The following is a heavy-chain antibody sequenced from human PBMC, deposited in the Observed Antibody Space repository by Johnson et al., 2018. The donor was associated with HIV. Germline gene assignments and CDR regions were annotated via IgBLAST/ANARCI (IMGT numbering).Heavy chain of an antibody. J-gene: IGHJ3*02. CDR3: ARLSRDGAFDI. V-gene: IGHV3-23*04. CDR1: GFTFSDHY. CDR2: ISGSGGST. Sequence: VQLVESGGGLVKPGGSLRLSCVGSGFTFSDHYMSWVRQAPGKGLEWVSAISGSGGSTYYADSVKGRFTISRDNSKNTLYLQMNSLRAEDTAVYYCARLSRDGAFDIWGQGTMVTVSS. D-gene: IGHD5-24*01.